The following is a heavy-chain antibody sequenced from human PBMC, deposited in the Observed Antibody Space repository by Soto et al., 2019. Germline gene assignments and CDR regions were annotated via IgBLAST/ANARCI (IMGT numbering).Heavy chain of an antibody. D-gene: IGHD2-15*01. Sequence: EVQLLESGGGFVQPGGSLRLSCAASGFTFTNYAMTWVRQAPGKGLEWVSAISGSGAGTYYGDSVKGRFTISRDNSKNRLYRQMNSLRAEDTAVYYCAKRGRGNPDSWGQGTLVTVSS. CDR1: GFTFTNYA. J-gene: IGHJ4*02. CDR3: AKRGRGNPDS. V-gene: IGHV3-23*01. CDR2: ISGSGAGT.